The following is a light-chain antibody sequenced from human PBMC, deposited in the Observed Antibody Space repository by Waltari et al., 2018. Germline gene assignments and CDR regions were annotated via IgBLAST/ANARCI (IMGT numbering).Light chain of an antibody. V-gene: IGLV2-11*01. Sequence: QSALTQPRSVSGSPGQSFTISCTGTSSDVRGYDYVSWYQHPPGKAPKPMICDVTKRPSGVPDRFSGSKSGNTASLTISGLQAEDEADYYCCSYAGSYTHVVFGGGTKLTVL. CDR2: DVT. CDR1: SSDVRGYDY. CDR3: CSYAGSYTHVV. J-gene: IGLJ2*01.